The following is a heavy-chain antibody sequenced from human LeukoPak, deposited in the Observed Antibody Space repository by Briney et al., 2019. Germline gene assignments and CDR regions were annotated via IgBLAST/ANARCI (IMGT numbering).Heavy chain of an antibody. V-gene: IGHV4-59*11. J-gene: IGHJ6*03. D-gene: IGHD6-13*01. CDR3: ARDSSSSTWFDYYYMDV. CDR1: GGSISNHY. Sequence: SETLSLTCTVSGGSISNHYWSWIRQPPGKGLEWIGYIYYSGSTNYNPSLKSRVTISVDTSKNQFSLKLSSVTAADTAVYYCARDSSSSTWFDYYYMDVWGKGTTVTVSS. CDR2: IYYSGST.